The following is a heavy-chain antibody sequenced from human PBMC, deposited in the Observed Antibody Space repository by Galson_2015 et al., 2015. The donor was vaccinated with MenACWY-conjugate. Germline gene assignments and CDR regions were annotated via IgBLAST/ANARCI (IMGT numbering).Heavy chain of an antibody. CDR3: SRDRGSGWYQFDY. CDR2: IRAKAYGGTT. Sequence: SLRLSCAASEFTFGDYDMSWFRQAPGKGLEWVGFIRAKAYGGTTEYAASVKGRFIISRDDSKSIASLQMNSLKTEDTAVYYCSRDRGSGWYQFDYWGQGTLVTVSS. CDR1: EFTFGDYD. J-gene: IGHJ4*02. D-gene: IGHD6-19*01. V-gene: IGHV3-49*03.